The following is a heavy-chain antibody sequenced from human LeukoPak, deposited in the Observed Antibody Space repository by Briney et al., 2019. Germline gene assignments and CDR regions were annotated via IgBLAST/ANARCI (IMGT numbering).Heavy chain of an antibody. CDR1: GFTFSSYA. J-gene: IGHJ4*02. Sequence: GGSLRLSCAASGFTFSSYAMSWVRQAPGMGPEWVSGISGSGGTTNYADSVKGRFTISRDNPKNTLYLQINSLRDEDTAVYYCAKGPYDSSGYSDYWGQGTLVTVSS. D-gene: IGHD3-22*01. CDR2: ISGSGGTT. CDR3: AKGPYDSSGYSDY. V-gene: IGHV3-23*01.